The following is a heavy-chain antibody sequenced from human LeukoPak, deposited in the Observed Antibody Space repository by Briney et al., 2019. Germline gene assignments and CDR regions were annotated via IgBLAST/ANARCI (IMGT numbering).Heavy chain of an antibody. D-gene: IGHD5-24*01. J-gene: IGHJ3*01. CDR2: ISGSGSST. Sequence: PGGSLRLSCAASGFTFSTYAMSWVRQAPGKWLEWVSVISGSGSSTYYADSVKGRFTISRDNSKNTLYLQMNSLRAEDTAVYYCAKEMATIPAFDFWGQGTMVTVSS. CDR3: AKEMATIPAFDF. CDR1: GFTFSTYA. V-gene: IGHV3-23*01.